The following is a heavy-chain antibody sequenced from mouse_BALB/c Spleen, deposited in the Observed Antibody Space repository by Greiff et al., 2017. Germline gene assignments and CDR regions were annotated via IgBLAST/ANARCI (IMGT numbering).Heavy chain of an antibody. V-gene: IGHV1S22*01. CDR3: TRGSYRYDGGYAMDY. CDR2: IYPGSGST. CDR1: GYTFTSYW. J-gene: IGHJ4*01. Sequence: QPGSELVRPGASVKLSCKASGYTFTSYWMHWVKQRPGQGLEWIGNIYPGSGSTNYDEKFKSKATLTVDTSSSTAYMQLSSLTSEDSAVYYCTRGSYRYDGGYAMDYWGQGTSVTVSS. D-gene: IGHD2-14*01.